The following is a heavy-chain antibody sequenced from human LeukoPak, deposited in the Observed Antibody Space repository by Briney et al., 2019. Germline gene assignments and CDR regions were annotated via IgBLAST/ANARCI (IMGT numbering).Heavy chain of an antibody. CDR2: IKQDGSEK. Sequence: GGSLRLSCAGSGFTFSSYWMSWVRQAPGKGLEWVANIKQDGSEKYYVDSVKGRFTISRDNAKNSLYLQMNSLRAEDTAVYYCARDRLAYVGDTLTPLDYWGQGTLVTVSS. V-gene: IGHV3-7*01. CDR3: ARDRLAYVGDTLTPLDY. CDR1: GFTFSSYW. D-gene: IGHD1-26*01. J-gene: IGHJ4*02.